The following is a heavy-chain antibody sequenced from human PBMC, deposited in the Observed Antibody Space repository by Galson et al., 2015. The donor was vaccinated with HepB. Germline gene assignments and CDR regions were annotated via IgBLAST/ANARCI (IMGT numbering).Heavy chain of an antibody. CDR3: ARELRWHMIVVVRPTYGMDV. Sequence: SLRLSCAASGFTFSSYSMNWVRQAPGKGLEWVSYISSSSSTIYYADSVKGRFTISRDDAKNSLYLQMNSLRDEDTAVYYCARELRWHMIVVVRPTYGMDVWGQGTTVTVSS. V-gene: IGHV3-48*02. D-gene: IGHD3-22*01. CDR1: GFTFSSYS. J-gene: IGHJ6*02. CDR2: ISSSSSTI.